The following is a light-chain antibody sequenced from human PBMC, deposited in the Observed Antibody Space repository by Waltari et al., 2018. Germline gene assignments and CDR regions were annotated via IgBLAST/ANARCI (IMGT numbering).Light chain of an antibody. CDR1: QSINSY. V-gene: IGKV1-39*01. CDR2: GAS. CDR3: QQSYSIGLT. J-gene: IGKJ3*01. Sequence: DIQMTQSPSSLSASVGDRVTITCRASQSINSYLNWYQQKPGKAPKFLIYGASRLQNGVPSRISASGAGTEFTLTISSLQPEDFATYYCQQSYSIGLTFGPGTKVDIK.